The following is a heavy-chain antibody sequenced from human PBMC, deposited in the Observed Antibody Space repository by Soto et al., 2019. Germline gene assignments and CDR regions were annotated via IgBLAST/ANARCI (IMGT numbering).Heavy chain of an antibody. D-gene: IGHD6-13*01. CDR3: AKIDRYSSRPLKWMDV. Sequence: EVQLLESGGGLVQPGGSLRLSCAASGFTFSSYAMSWVRQAPGKGLEWVSAISGSGGSTYYADSVKGRFTISRDNYKTTLYLQMNSLRAEDTAVYYCAKIDRYSSRPLKWMDVWGQGTTVTVSS. V-gene: IGHV3-23*01. CDR1: GFTFSSYA. J-gene: IGHJ6*02. CDR2: ISGSGGST.